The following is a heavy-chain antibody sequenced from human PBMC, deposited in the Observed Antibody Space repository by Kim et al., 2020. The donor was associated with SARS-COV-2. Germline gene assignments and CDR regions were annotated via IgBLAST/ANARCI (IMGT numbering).Heavy chain of an antibody. CDR1: GGSISSYY. J-gene: IGHJ5*02. Sequence: SETLSLTCTVSGGSISSYYWSWIRQPPGKGLEWIGYIYYSGSTNYNPSLKSRVTISVDTSKNQFSLKLSSVTAADTAVYYFASALGYCSSTSCYTEYEERVWFDTWGQAHLVTVSS. V-gene: IGHV4-59*01. CDR3: ASALGYCSSTSCYTEYEERVWFDT. D-gene: IGHD2-2*02. CDR2: IYYSGST.